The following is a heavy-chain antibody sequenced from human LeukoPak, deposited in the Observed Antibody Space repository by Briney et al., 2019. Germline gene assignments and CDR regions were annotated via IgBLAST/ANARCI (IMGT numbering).Heavy chain of an antibody. Sequence: PGGSLRLSCSASGSTFSSYAMHWVRQAPGKGLEYVSAISSNGGSTYYADSVKGRFTISRDNSKNTLYLQMSSLRAEDTAVYYCVKGMDIAMVSAFDYWGQGTLVTVSS. J-gene: IGHJ4*02. CDR3: VKGMDIAMVSAFDY. CDR1: GSTFSSYA. CDR2: ISSNGGST. D-gene: IGHD5-18*01. V-gene: IGHV3-64D*09.